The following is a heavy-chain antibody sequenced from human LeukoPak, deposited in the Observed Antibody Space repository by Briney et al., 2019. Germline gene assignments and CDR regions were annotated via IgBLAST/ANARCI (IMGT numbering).Heavy chain of an antibody. CDR3: ARERLSPGKGFDY. J-gene: IGHJ4*02. CDR1: GYTFTDYY. V-gene: IGHV1-2*02. CDR2: VNPNSGGT. D-gene: IGHD4-23*01. Sequence: ASVKVSCKASGYTFTDYYIHWVRRAPGQGLEWMGWVNPNSGGTSYAQKFQGRVTMTRDTSINTVFMELSSLRSNDTAIYYCARERLSPGKGFDYWGQGTLVTVSS.